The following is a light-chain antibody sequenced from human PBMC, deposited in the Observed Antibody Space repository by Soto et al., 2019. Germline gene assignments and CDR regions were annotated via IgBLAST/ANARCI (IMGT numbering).Light chain of an antibody. Sequence: QSVLTQPASVSGSPGQSITISCTGTSSDVGSYKLVSWYQQHPGKAPKLTIYEGNKRPSGVSNRFSGSKSGSTASLTISGLQPEDEADYYCCSYAGSSTSVVFGGGTKLTVL. J-gene: IGLJ2*01. V-gene: IGLV2-23*01. CDR3: CSYAGSSTSVV. CDR1: SSDVGSYKL. CDR2: EGN.